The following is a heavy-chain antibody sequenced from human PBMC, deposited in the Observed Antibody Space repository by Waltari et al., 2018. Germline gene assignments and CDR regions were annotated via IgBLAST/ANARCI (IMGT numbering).Heavy chain of an antibody. CDR2: IYPGDSDT. CDR3: ALGYCSSSNCYAGNFALDI. J-gene: IGHJ3*02. Sequence: EVQLVQSGAEVKKPGESLKISCKGSGYFFTTYWIGWVGQMPGKGLEWLGIIYPGDSDTRYSPSLQGQVTMSADKSISTAYLQWSSLKASDTAMYYCALGYCSSSNCYAGNFALDIWGQGTMVTVSS. V-gene: IGHV5-51*01. CDR1: GYFFTTYW. D-gene: IGHD2-2*01.